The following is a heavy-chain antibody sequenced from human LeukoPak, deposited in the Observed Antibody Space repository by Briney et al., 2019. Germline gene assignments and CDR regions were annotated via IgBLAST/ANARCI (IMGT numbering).Heavy chain of an antibody. Sequence: SETLSLTCAVSGGSISTYGYSWAWIRQPPGVGLEWIACMYHSGGTYYNPSLKSRVTMSVNTSKNQFSLELSSVTAADTAVYYCARGTHDYDNFTGYGGKNYFDPWGQGTLVTVSS. V-gene: IGHV4-30-2*01. D-gene: IGHD3-9*01. CDR2: MYHSGGT. CDR3: ARGTHDYDNFTGYGGKNYFDP. J-gene: IGHJ5*02. CDR1: GGSISTYGYS.